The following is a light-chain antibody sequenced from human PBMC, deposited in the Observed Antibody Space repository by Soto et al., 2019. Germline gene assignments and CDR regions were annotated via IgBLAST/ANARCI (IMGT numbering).Light chain of an antibody. CDR1: QSVSSY. J-gene: IGKJ3*01. V-gene: IGKV3-11*01. CDR3: QQRSNWPFT. CDR2: DAS. Sequence: EIVLTQSPATLSLSPGERATLSCRASQSVSSYLAWYQQKPGQAPRLLIYDASNRATGIPARFSGSGSGTDFTLTISSLEPEDFAVYYCQQRSNWPFTFGRGNKVDIK.